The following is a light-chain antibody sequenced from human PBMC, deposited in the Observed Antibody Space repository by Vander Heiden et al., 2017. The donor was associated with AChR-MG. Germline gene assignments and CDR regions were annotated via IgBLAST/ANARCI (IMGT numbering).Light chain of an antibody. V-gene: IGKV1-5*03. CDR1: HNISMW. CDR3: QQYESSST. CDR2: KAP. Sequence: IQTTHPPSTLSATVGDTITITCRASHNISMWLAWYHQTPGQAPKLLMSKAPGVESGVARRCSGRGGGTEFTLTISSLQPDDFATYCRQQYESSSTFGGGTKVEMK. J-gene: IGKJ4*01.